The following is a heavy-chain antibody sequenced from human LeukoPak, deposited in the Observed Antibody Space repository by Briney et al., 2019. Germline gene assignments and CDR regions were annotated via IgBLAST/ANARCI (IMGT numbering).Heavy chain of an antibody. CDR3: ATGGGYYYDH. J-gene: IGHJ4*02. CDR1: GFTFSSYG. D-gene: IGHD3-3*01. V-gene: IGHV3-23*01. CDR2: IGGTGYST. Sequence: PGGSLRLSCAASGFTFSSYGMSWVRQAPGKGLEWVSAIGGTGYSTYYADSVKGRFSISKDISRNTLSVQMNSLRVEDTAVYYCATGGGYYYDHWGQGTLVTVAS.